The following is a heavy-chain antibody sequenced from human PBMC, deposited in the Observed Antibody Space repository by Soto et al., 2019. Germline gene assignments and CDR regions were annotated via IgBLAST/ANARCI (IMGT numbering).Heavy chain of an antibody. CDR3: AASFRYFDN. Sequence: GGSLRLSCAGSGFTPTTTPLSCVRQPPGKGLEWVTPSSGTASRTYYVDSVKGRFFISRDNSKNTVTLQMNNLTLDDTAVYYCAASFRYFDNWGQGTRVTVS. V-gene: IGHV3-23*01. CDR2: SSGTASRT. CDR1: GFTPTTTP. J-gene: IGHJ4*02. D-gene: IGHD3-9*01.